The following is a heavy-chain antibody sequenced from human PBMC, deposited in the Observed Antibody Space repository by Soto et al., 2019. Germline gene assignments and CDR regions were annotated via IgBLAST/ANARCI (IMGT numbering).Heavy chain of an antibody. CDR1: GFNFTSSA. D-gene: IGHD4-17*01. CDR2: IVVGSGNT. CDR3: AAALHDYGDYVGFYFDY. V-gene: IGHV1-58*01. J-gene: IGHJ4*02. Sequence: QMQLVQSGPEVKKPGTSVKVSCKASGFNFTSSAVQWVRQARGQRLELIGWIVVGSGNTNYAQKFQDRVTITRDMSTSTADMELSSLRSEDTAVYYCAAALHDYGDYVGFYFDYWGQGTLVTVSS.